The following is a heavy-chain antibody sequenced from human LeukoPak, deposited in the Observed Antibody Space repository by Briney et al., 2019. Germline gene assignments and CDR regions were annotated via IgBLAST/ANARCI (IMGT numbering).Heavy chain of an antibody. D-gene: IGHD3-22*01. CDR3: AKVHHIVVITSFFDY. Sequence: SGGSLRLSCAASGFTFSSYGMSWVRQAPGKGLEWVSAISGSGGSTYYADSVKGRFTISRDNSKNTLYLQMNSLRAEDTAVYYCAKVHHIVVITSFFDYWGQGTLVTVSS. CDR1: GFTFSSYG. V-gene: IGHV3-23*01. J-gene: IGHJ4*02. CDR2: ISGSGGST.